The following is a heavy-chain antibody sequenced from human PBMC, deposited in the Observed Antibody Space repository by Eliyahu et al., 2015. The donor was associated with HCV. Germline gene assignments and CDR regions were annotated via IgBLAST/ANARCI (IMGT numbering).Heavy chain of an antibody. D-gene: IGHD3-9*01. CDR2: FHQSGST. CDR1: GGFSSSYS. Sequence: QLQLQESGPGLVKSSEALSLTCSVSGGFSSSYSWGWIRQPPGKGLEWLGAFHQSGSTYYNPSLKSRLTVAVDASKTQFSLKVSSVTAADTAVYYCARLPTGYPNWIDAWGQGILVTVSS. V-gene: IGHV4-59*04. J-gene: IGHJ5*02. CDR3: ARLPTGYPNWIDA.